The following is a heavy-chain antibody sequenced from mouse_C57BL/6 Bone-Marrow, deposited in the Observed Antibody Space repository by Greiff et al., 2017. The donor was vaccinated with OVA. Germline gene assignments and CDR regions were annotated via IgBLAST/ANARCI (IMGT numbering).Heavy chain of an antibody. Sequence: EVQLVESGGGLVQPGGSLKLSCAASGFTFSDSGMAWVRQAPRKGPEWVAFLSNLAYSIYYADTVTGRFTISRENAKNTLYLEMSSLRSEDTAMYYCARHPAVVATGAMDYWGQGTSVTVSS. V-gene: IGHV5-15*01. CDR3: ARHPAVVATGAMDY. CDR1: GFTFSDSG. CDR2: LSNLAYSI. J-gene: IGHJ4*01. D-gene: IGHD1-1*01.